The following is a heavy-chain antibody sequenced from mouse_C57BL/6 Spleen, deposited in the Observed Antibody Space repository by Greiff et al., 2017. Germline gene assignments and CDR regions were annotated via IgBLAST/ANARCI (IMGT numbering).Heavy chain of an antibody. CDR3: ARSTTVVAMDY. D-gene: IGHD1-1*01. J-gene: IGHJ4*01. CDR2: IHPNSGST. CDR1: GYTFTSSW. Sequence: VQLQQSGAELVKPGASVKLSCKASGYTFTSSWMHWVKQRPGQGLEWIGMIHPNSGSTNYNEKFKSKATLTVDKSSSTAYMQLSSLTSEDSAVXDCARSTTVVAMDYWGQGTSVTVSS. V-gene: IGHV1-64*01.